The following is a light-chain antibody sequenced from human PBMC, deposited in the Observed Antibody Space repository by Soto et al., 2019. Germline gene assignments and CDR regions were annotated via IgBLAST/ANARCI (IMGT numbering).Light chain of an antibody. CDR2: DNN. V-gene: IGLV1-51*01. CDR3: GTWDTSLRSEGV. Sequence: QSVLTQPPSVSAAPGQKVTISCSGSSSNIGNNYVSWYQQFPGTAPKLLIYDNNKRPSGIPDRFSVSKSGTSATLVITGLQTGDEADYYCGTWDTSLRSEGVFGGGTKLTVL. J-gene: IGLJ3*02. CDR1: SSNIGNNY.